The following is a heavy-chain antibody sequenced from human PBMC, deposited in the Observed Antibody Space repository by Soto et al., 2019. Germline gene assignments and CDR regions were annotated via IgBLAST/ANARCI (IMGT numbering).Heavy chain of an antibody. CDR2: IFHTGTT. CDR3: ARGHGSGSNSPPFDP. D-gene: IGHD3-10*01. V-gene: IGHV4-38-2*02. CDR1: GGSRSSGDH. Sequence: SVTMSLTCPFAGGSRSSGDHLAWIRTPPGMRLEWVASIFHTGTTYYNPSLTSRVTISVDTSRNQFSLKLTSVTAADTAVYYCARGHGSGSNSPPFDPWGQGTRVTVSA. J-gene: IGHJ5*02.